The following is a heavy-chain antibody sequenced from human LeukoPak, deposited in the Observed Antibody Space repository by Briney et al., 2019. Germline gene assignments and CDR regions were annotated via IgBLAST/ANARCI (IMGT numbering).Heavy chain of an antibody. D-gene: IGHD6-6*01. Sequence: GGSLRLSCAASGFTFSSYAMHWVRQAPGKGLEWVAVISYDGSNKYYADSVKGRFTISRDNSKNTLYLQMNSLRAEDTAVYYCARVPYSSSSPYDAFDIWGQGTMVTVSS. CDR1: GFTFSSYA. CDR2: ISYDGSNK. CDR3: ARVPYSSSSPYDAFDI. J-gene: IGHJ3*02. V-gene: IGHV3-30-3*01.